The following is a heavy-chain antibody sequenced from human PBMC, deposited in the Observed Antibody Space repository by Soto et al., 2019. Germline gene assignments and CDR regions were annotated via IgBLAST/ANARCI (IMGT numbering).Heavy chain of an antibody. CDR1: GGTFSSYT. CDR3: AREGCSSTSCYLEYSSSSVGTGTTVGAFDI. Sequence: QVQLVQSGAEVKKPGSSVKVSCKASGGTFSSYTISWVRQAPGQGLEWMGRIIPILGIANYAQKFQGRVTITADKSTSTAYMELSSLRSEDTAVYYCAREGCSSTSCYLEYSSSSVGTGTTVGAFDIWGQGTMVTVSS. V-gene: IGHV1-69*08. J-gene: IGHJ3*02. CDR2: IIPILGIA. D-gene: IGHD2-2*01.